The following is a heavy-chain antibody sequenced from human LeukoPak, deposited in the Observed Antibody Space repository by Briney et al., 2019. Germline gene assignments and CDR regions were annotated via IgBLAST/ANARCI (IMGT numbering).Heavy chain of an antibody. V-gene: IGHV3-21*05. CDR1: GFTFSIYS. D-gene: IGHD2/OR15-2a*01. CDR2: ISSVGSFL. CDR3: ARVPTTGLWGTSYGSYFDR. J-gene: IGHJ4*02. Sequence: GGSLRLSCAASGFTFSIYSMNWVRQAPGKGPEWISYISSVGSFLYYADSMKGRFTISRDNANNSVYLQMSNLTGEDTAVYYCARVPTTGLWGTSYGSYFDRWGQGTLVTVSS.